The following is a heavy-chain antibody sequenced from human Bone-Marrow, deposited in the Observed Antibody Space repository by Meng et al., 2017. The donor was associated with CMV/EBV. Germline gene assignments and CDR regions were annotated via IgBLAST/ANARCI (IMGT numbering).Heavy chain of an antibody. V-gene: IGHV3-7*01. D-gene: IGHD2-21*02. CDR3: ASTASRPFYYYYYGMDF. CDR1: VFTFSSYW. CDR2: IKQDGSEK. Sequence: GASLKISCAASVFTFSSYWMSWVRQAPGKGLEWVANIKQDGSEKYYVDSVKGRFTISRDNAKNSLYLQMHNLRAEDTTVYYCASTASRPFYYYYYGMDFWGQGTMVTVSS. J-gene: IGHJ6*02.